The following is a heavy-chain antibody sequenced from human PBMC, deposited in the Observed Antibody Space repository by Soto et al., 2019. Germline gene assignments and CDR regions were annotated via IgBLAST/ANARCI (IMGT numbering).Heavy chain of an antibody. CDR1: GFTFSSYG. CDR2: IWYDGSNK. CDR3: ARDQDIVVVVAATVPAFDI. Sequence: ESGGGVVQPGRSLRLSCAASGFTFSSYGMHWVRQAPGKGLEWLAVIWYDGSNKYYADSVKGRFTISRDNSKNTLYLQMNSLRAEDTAVYYCARDQDIVVVVAATVPAFDIWGQGTMVTVSS. J-gene: IGHJ3*02. D-gene: IGHD2-15*01. V-gene: IGHV3-33*01.